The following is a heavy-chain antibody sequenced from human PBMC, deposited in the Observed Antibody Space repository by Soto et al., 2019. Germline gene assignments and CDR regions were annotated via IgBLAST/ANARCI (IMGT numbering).Heavy chain of an antibody. CDR3: ARDVGRQWLLQYMDV. J-gene: IGHJ6*02. Sequence: ASVKVSCKASGYTFTDYYMHWVRQAPGQGLEWMGWINPNSGGTNYAQKFQGWVTMTRDTSISTAYMELSRLRSDDTAVYYCARDVGRQWLLQYMDVWGQGTTVTVSS. CDR1: GYTFTDYY. V-gene: IGHV1-2*04. D-gene: IGHD6-19*01. CDR2: INPNSGGT.